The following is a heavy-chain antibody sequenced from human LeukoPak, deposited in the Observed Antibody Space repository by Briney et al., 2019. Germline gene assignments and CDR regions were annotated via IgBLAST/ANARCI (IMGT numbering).Heavy chain of an antibody. V-gene: IGHV3-7*05. CDR1: GFTFSTNW. J-gene: IGHJ4*02. CDR3: ASSKDHYCHY. Sequence: GGSLRLSCAASGFTFSTNWMSWLRQTPGKGLQWVASIHEDAGEKQYVESVRGRFTISRDNARNSLYLQMNSLRVEDTAVYYCASSKDHYCHYWGQGTLVTVSS. CDR2: IHEDAGEK.